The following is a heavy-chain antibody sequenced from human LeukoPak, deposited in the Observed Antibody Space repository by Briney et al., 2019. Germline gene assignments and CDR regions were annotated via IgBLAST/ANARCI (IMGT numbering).Heavy chain of an antibody. CDR1: GGSFSGHY. J-gene: IGHJ5*02. D-gene: IGHD3-16*01. Sequence: SETLSLTCAVYGGSFSGHYWSWIRQPPGKGLEWIGEINHSGSTNYNPSLKSRVTISVDTSKNQFSLKLSSVTAADTAVYYCARGVWPNTKTTRFDPWGQGTLVTVSS. V-gene: IGHV4-34*01. CDR3: ARGVWPNTKTTRFDP. CDR2: INHSGST.